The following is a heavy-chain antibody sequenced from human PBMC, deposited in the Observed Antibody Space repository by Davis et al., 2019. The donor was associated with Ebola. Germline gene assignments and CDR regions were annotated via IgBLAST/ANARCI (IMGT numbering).Heavy chain of an antibody. J-gene: IGHJ4*02. V-gene: IGHV1-8*01. Sequence: ASVKVSCKASGYTFTSYDINWVRQATGQGLEWMGWMNPNSGNTGYAQKFQGRVTMTRNTSISTAYMELSSLRSEDTAVYYCARGPFPNIVVVPAAFDYWGQGTLVTVSS. CDR2: MNPNSGNT. CDR3: ARGPFPNIVVVPAAFDY. CDR1: GYTFTSYD. D-gene: IGHD2-2*01.